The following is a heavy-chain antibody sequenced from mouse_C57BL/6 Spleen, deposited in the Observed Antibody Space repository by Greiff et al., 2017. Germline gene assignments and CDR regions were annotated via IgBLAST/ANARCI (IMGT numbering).Heavy chain of an antibody. CDR3: VRDGNYGNAMDY. CDR2: IRSKSSNYAT. V-gene: IGHV10-3*01. CDR1: GFTFNTYA. Sequence: EVQVVESGGGLVQPKGSLQLSCAASGFTFNTYAMHWVRQAPGKGLEWVARIRSKSSNYATYYADSVKDRFTISRDDSQSMLYLQMNNLKTEDTAMYYCVRDGNYGNAMDYWGQGTSVTVSS. J-gene: IGHJ4*01. D-gene: IGHD2-1*01.